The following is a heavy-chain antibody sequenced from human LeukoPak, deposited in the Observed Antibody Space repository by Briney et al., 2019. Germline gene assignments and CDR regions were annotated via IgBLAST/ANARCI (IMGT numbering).Heavy chain of an antibody. CDR3: TTAVWFGELLCDY. D-gene: IGHD3-10*01. CDR1: GLTFSNAW. CDR2: IKSKTDGGIT. Sequence: PGGPLRLSCAASGLTFSNAWMSWVRQAPGKGLKWVGRIKSKTDGGITDYAAPVKGRFTISKDDSNNTLYLQMNSLKTEETAVYYCTTAVWFGELLCDYWGQGTMVTVSS. V-gene: IGHV3-15*01. J-gene: IGHJ4*02.